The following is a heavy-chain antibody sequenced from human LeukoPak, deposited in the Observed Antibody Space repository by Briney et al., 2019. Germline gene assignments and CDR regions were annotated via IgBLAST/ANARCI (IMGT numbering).Heavy chain of an antibody. Sequence: GGSLRLSCAASGFTFSSYWMSWVRQAPGKGLEWVANIKKDGSEKYYVDSVKGRFTISRDNAKNSLYLQMNSLRAEDTAVYYCTRVLWSSWYGLQPMDVWGKGTTVIVSS. D-gene: IGHD6-13*01. V-gene: IGHV3-7*01. J-gene: IGHJ6*04. CDR3: TRVLWSSWYGLQPMDV. CDR2: IKKDGSEK. CDR1: GFTFSSYW.